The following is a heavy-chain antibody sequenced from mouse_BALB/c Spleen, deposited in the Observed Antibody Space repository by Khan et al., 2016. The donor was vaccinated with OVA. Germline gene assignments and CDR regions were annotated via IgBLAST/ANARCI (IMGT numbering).Heavy chain of an antibody. CDR2: INPHIGET. D-gene: IGHD1-1*01. CDR1: GYSFTGYF. J-gene: IGHJ2*01. Sequence: LKQSGPELVKPGASVKISCKASGYSFTGYFMNWVMQSHGKSLEWIGRINPHIGETLYNQKFKGKATLTVDESSRTAHMELRSLAYEDSAVYYCERKNGSDFDYWGQGTTLTVSA. CDR3: ERKNGSDFDY. V-gene: IGHV1-20*02.